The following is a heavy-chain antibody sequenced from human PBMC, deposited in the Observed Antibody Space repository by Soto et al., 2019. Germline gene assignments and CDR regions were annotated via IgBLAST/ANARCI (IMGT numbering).Heavy chain of an antibody. CDR1: GYTFTSYG. V-gene: IGHV1-18*01. J-gene: IGHJ4*02. CDR2: ISAYNGNT. Sequence: ASVKVSCKASGYTFTSYGISLVRQAPGQGLEWMGWISAYNGNTNYAQKLQGRVTMTTDTSTSTAYMELRSLRSDDTAVYYCARDCSYYDSSGCFDYWGQGTLVTVSS. D-gene: IGHD3-22*01. CDR3: ARDCSYYDSSGCFDY.